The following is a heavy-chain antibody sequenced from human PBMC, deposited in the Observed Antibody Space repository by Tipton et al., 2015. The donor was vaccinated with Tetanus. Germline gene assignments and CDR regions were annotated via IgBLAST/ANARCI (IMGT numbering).Heavy chain of an antibody. D-gene: IGHD3-10*01. J-gene: IGHJ5*02. Sequence: SLRLSCAASGFSFSDSFMGWIRQAPGKGLEWVSYISHSSNTIYVADSVKGRLTPSRDNAKNSLYLRMDNLRVEDPAVYYRGTLVRGVLTTMVIERWGQGTIVTVPS. CDR2: ISHSSNTI. CDR1: GFSFSDSF. V-gene: IGHV3-11*01. CDR3: GTLVRGVLTTMVIER.